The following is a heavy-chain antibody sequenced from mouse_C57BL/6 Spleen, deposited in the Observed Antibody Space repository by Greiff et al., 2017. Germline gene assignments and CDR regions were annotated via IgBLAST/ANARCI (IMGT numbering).Heavy chain of an antibody. Sequence: QVQLQQPGAELVKPGASVKMSCKASGYTFTSYWITWVKQRPGQGLEWIGDIYPGSGSTNYNEKFKSKATLTVDTSASTAYMQLSSLTSEDSAVYYCASWGGLREDAMDYWGQGTSVTVSA. J-gene: IGHJ4*01. CDR3: ASWGGLREDAMDY. CDR1: GYTFTSYW. CDR2: IYPGSGST. V-gene: IGHV1-55*01. D-gene: IGHD2-4*01.